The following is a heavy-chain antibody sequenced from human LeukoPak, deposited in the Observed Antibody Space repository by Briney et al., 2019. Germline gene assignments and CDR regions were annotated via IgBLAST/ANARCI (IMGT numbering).Heavy chain of an antibody. J-gene: IGHJ5*02. V-gene: IGHV1-46*01. CDR2: INPSGGST. D-gene: IGHD2-15*01. CDR3: ARGYCSGGSCYSVENWFDP. Sequence: ASVKVSCKASGYTFTSYYMHWMRQAPGQGLEWMGIINPSGGSTSYAQKFQGRVTMTRDTSISTAYMELSRLRSDDTAVYCCARGYCSGGSCYSVENWFDPWGQGTLVTVSS. CDR1: GYTFTSYY.